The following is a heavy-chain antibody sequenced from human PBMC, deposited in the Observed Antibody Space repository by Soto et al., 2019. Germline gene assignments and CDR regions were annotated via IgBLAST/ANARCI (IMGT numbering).Heavy chain of an antibody. CDR2: MNPNSGNT. J-gene: IGHJ5*02. CDR3: ARAWGYSYGFDP. CDR1: GYTFTSYD. D-gene: IGHD5-18*01. Sequence: ASVKVSFKASGYTFTSYDINWVRQATGQGLEWMGWMNPNSGNTGYAQKFQGRVTMTRNTSISTAYMELSSLRPEDTAVYYCARAWGYSYGFDPWGQGTLVTVSS. V-gene: IGHV1-8*01.